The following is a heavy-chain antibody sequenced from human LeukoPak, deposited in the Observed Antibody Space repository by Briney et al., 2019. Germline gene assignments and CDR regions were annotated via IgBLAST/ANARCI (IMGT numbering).Heavy chain of an antibody. V-gene: IGHV3-64*01. J-gene: IGHJ4*02. CDR3: ARGAAAAEEIFDY. CDR2: ISSNGGST. CDR1: GFTFSSYA. Sequence: GGSLRLSCAASGFTFSSYAMHWVRQAPGKGLEYVSAISSNGGSTYYANSVKGRFTISRDNSKNTLYLQMGSLRAEDMAVYYCARGAAAAEEIFDYWGQGTLVTVSS. D-gene: IGHD6-13*01.